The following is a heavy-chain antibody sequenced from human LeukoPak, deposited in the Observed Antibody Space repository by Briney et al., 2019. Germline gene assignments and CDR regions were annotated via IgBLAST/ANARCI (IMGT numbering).Heavy chain of an antibody. CDR2: ISGSGGST. CDR1: GFTFSSYA. D-gene: IGHD6-19*01. CDR3: AKADSSGWYIAYFDY. J-gene: IGHJ4*02. V-gene: IGHV3-23*01. Sequence: PGGSLRLSCAASGFTFSSYAMSWVRQAPGKGLEWVSAISGSGGSTYYADSVKGRFTISRDNSKSTLYLQMNSLRAEDTAVYYCAKADSSGWYIAYFDYWGQGTLVTVSS.